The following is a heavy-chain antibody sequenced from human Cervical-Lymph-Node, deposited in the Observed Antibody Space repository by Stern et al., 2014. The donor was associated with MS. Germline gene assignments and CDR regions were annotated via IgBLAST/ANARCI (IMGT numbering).Heavy chain of an antibody. CDR3: ARDISATWFDP. Sequence: VQLVESGAEVKKPGASVKVSCKASGYTFISFGISWVRQAPGQGLEWMGWISPYNGNTNYAQKLHGRLTMTTDTSTSTAYMELRSLRSDDTAVYYCARDISATWFDPWGQGTLVTVSS. D-gene: IGHD3-9*01. CDR1: GYTFISFG. V-gene: IGHV1-18*01. CDR2: ISPYNGNT. J-gene: IGHJ5*02.